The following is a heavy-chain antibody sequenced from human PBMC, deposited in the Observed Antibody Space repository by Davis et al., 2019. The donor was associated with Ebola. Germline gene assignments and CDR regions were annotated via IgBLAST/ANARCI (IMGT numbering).Heavy chain of an antibody. CDR1: GYTFTNHG. J-gene: IGHJ6*02. Sequence: ASVQVPCKASGYTFTNHGISWVRQAPGQGLEWMGWISAYNGDTNYAQKPQGRVTMTTDTSTSTANMDLRSLRSDDTAVYYCARDRTTVTAVFYDGMDVWGQGTTVTVSS. CDR3: ARDRTTVTAVFYDGMDV. CDR2: ISAYNGDT. D-gene: IGHD4-11*01. V-gene: IGHV1-18*01.